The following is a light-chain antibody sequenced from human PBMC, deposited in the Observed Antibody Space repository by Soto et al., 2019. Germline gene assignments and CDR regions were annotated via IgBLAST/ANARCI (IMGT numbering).Light chain of an antibody. CDR1: QNVDSNY. Sequence: EIVLTQSPGTLSLSPGERATLSCRASQNVDSNYLAWYQQKPGQAPRLLIYDASNRATGIPARFSGSGSGTDFTLTISSLEPEDFAVYYCQQYNNWPLTFGGGTKVDI. CDR2: DAS. V-gene: IGKV3-11*01. J-gene: IGKJ4*01. CDR3: QQYNNWPLT.